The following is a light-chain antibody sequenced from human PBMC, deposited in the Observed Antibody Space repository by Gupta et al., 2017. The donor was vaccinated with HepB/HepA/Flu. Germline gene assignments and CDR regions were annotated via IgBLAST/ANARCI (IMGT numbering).Light chain of an antibody. CDR2: LNSDGSH. Sequence: QLVLTQSPSASASLGASVRLTCTLSSGHSDYAIAWHQQQPEQGPRYLMKLNSDGSHSKGDGIPDRFSGSRSGAERYLTISSLQSEDEADYYCQTWGTDIQLFGGGTKLTGL. CDR3: QTWGTDIQL. CDR1: SGHSDYA. J-gene: IGLJ2*01. V-gene: IGLV4-69*01.